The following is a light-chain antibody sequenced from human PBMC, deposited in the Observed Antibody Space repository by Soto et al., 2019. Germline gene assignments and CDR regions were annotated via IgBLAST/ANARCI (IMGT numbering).Light chain of an antibody. V-gene: IGLV4-69*01. CDR1: SGHSSYA. Sequence: QLVLTQSPSASASLGASVKLTCTLSSGHSSYAIAWHQQQPEKGPRYLMKLKSDGSHSKGDGIPDRFSGSSSGAERYLTISSLQSEDEADYYCQTWVTGIQIFGGGTELTVL. CDR2: LKSDGSH. CDR3: QTWVTGIQI. J-gene: IGLJ2*01.